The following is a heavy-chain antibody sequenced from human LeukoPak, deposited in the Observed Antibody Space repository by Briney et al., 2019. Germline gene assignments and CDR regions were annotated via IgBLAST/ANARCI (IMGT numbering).Heavy chain of an antibody. V-gene: IGHV4-39*07. CDR2: IYYSGST. J-gene: IGHJ6*03. Sequence: SETLSLTCTVSGGSISSSSYYWGWIRQPPGKGLEWIGSIYYSGSTYYNPSLKSRVTISVDTSKNQFYLKLSSVTAADTAVYYCAREKRQLWTDYYYYMDVWGKGTTVTVSS. CDR1: GGSISSSSYY. D-gene: IGHD5-18*01. CDR3: AREKRQLWTDYYYYMDV.